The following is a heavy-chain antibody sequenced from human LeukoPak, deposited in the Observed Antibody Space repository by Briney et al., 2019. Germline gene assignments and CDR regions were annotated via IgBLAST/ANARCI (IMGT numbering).Heavy chain of an antibody. V-gene: IGHV3-30*02. CDR1: GFTFSSYG. CDR3: AKVNGYSSSWYPEYFQH. J-gene: IGHJ1*01. Sequence: GGSLRLSCAASGFTFSSYGTHWVRQAPGKGLEWVAFIRYDGSNKYYADSVKGRFTISRDNSKNTLYLQMNSLRAEDTAVYYCAKVNGYSSSWYPEYFQHWGQGTLVTVSS. D-gene: IGHD6-13*01. CDR2: IRYDGSNK.